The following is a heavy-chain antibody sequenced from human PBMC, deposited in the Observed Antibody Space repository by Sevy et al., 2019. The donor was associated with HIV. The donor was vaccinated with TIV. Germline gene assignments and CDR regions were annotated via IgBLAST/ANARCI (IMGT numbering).Heavy chain of an antibody. CDR1: GFTFSRYG. V-gene: IGHV3-30*18. CDR3: AKNVIPVTGATDGYNWFDP. CDR2: TSYDGSNK. Sequence: GGSLRLSCAASGFTFSRYGMHWVRQAPGKGLEWVAVTSYDGSNKNYADSVKGRFTISRDNSKNTLYLQMNSLRAEDTAVYYCAKNVIPVTGATDGYNWFDPWGQGTLVTVSS. J-gene: IGHJ5*02. D-gene: IGHD1-26*01.